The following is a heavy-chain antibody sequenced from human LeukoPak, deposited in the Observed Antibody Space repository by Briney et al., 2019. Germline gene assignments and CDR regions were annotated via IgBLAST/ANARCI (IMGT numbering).Heavy chain of an antibody. J-gene: IGHJ4*02. Sequence: SETLSLTCGVYGGSVSGHHWSWIRQPPRKGLEWIGEINHRGRTNYNPSLKSRVTISIDTSKNQISLKLTSVTAADTSVYYCAREADSDGYDYWGQGTLVTVSS. CDR1: GGSVSGHH. CDR3: AREADSDGYDY. CDR2: INHRGRT. V-gene: IGHV4-34*01. D-gene: IGHD5-24*01.